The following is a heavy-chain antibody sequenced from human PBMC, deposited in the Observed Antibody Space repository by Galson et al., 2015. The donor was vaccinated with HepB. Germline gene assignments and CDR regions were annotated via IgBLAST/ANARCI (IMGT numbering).Heavy chain of an antibody. Sequence: SLRLSCAASGFTFSSYGMHWVRQAPGKGLEWVAVIWYDGSNKYYADSVKGRFTISRDNSKNTLYLQMSSLRAEDTAVYYCARLYCSSTSCSVWGQGTTVTVSS. CDR1: GFTFSSYG. CDR3: ARLYCSSTSCSV. J-gene: IGHJ6*02. V-gene: IGHV3-33*01. D-gene: IGHD2-2*01. CDR2: IWYDGSNK.